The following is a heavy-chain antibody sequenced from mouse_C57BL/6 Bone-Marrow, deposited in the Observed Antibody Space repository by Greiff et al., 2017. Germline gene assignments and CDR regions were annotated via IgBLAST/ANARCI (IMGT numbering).Heavy chain of an antibody. CDR3: ARRRWQDY. CDR2: ISSGGSYT. J-gene: IGHJ2*01. Sequence: EVTLVESGGDLVKPGGSLKLSCAASGFTFSSYGMSWVRQTPDKRLEWVATISSGGSYTSYPDSVKGRFTISRDNAKNTLYLQMSSLKSEDTAMYYCARRRWQDYWGQGTTLTVSS. CDR1: GFTFSSYG. D-gene: IGHD2-3*01. V-gene: IGHV5-6*02.